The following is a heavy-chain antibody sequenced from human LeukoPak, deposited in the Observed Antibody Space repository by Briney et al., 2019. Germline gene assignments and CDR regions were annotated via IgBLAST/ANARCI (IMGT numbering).Heavy chain of an antibody. CDR2: ISGSGGST. V-gene: IGHV3-23*01. CDR1: GFTFSSYA. CDR3: AREKAAGLYFDY. J-gene: IGHJ4*02. Sequence: GGSLRLSCAASGFTFSSYAMSWVRQAPGKGLEWVSAISGSGGSTYYADSVKGRFTISRDNSKNTLYLQMNSLRTEDTAVYYCAREKAAGLYFDYWGQGTLVAVSS. D-gene: IGHD6-13*01.